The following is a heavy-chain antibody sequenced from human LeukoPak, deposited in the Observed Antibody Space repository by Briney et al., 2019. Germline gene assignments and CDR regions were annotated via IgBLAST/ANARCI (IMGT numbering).Heavy chain of an antibody. V-gene: IGHV3-30*18. J-gene: IGHJ6*02. CDR1: GFTFMKFG. CDR2: ISYDGSNT. Sequence: GGSLRLSCAASGFTFMKFGMDWVRVAPGKGLEWVAAISYDGSNTYYADSVKGRFTISRDDSNNTLYLQINTLRPEDTAVYYCAKDNEDCISSSCYSGYYAMDVWGQGTTVTVSS. CDR3: AKDNEDCISSSCYSGYYAMDV. D-gene: IGHD2-2*01.